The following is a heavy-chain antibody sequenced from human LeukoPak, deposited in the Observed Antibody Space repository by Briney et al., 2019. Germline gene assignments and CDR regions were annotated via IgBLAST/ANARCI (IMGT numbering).Heavy chain of an antibody. CDR1: GFTFSSYA. D-gene: IGHD1-26*01. CDR2: ISYDGSNK. V-gene: IGHV3-30*04. CDR3: ARDRYRFYFDY. J-gene: IGHJ4*02. Sequence: QSGGSLRLSCAASGFTFSSYAMHWARQAPGKGLEWVAVISYDGSNKYYADSVKGRFTISRDNSKNTLYLQMNSLRAEDTAVYYCARDRYRFYFDYWGQGTLVTVSS.